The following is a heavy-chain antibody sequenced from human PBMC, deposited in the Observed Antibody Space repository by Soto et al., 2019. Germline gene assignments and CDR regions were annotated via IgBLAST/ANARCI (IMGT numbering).Heavy chain of an antibody. CDR1: GYSIISTNW. CDR3: ARVHNLVRTISALDS. V-gene: IGHV4-4*02. D-gene: IGHD2-2*01. J-gene: IGHJ4*02. CDR2: IYHSGSA. Sequence: SETLSLTCTVSGYSIISTNWWTWVRQPPGKGLEWIGEIYHSGSANYNPSLRSRVTISVDKSNNQFSLNLSSMTAADTALYYCARVHNLVRTISALDSWGRGTLVTVSS.